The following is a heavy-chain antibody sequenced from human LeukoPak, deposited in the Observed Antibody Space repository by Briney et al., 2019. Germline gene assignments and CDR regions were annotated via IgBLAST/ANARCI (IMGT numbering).Heavy chain of an antibody. V-gene: IGHV4-34*01. CDR3: ARRGGDPFPGYPRQAGYFQH. CDR2: INHSGST. D-gene: IGHD2-21*02. J-gene: IGHJ1*01. CDR1: GGSFSGYY. Sequence: NPSETLSLTCAVYGGSFSGYYWSWIRQPPGKGLEWIGEINHSGSTNYNPSLKSRVTISVDTSKNQFSLKLSSVTAADTAVYYCARRGGDPFPGYPRQAGYFQHWGQGTLVTVSS.